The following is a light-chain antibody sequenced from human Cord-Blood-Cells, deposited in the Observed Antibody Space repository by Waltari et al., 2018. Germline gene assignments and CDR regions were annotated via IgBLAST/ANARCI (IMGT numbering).Light chain of an antibody. V-gene: IGKV1-33*01. CDR3: QQYDNLPT. J-gene: IGKJ5*01. Sequence: DIQMTQSPSSLSASVGDRVTITCQASQDIRNYLNWYQQKPGKAPKPLIYDASNLETGVPSRFSGSGSGTDFTFTISSLQPEDIATYYCQQYDNLPTFGQGTRLEIK. CDR1: QDIRNY. CDR2: DAS.